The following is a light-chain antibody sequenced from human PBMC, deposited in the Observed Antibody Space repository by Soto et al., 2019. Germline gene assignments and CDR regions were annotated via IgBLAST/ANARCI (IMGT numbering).Light chain of an antibody. V-gene: IGLV1-40*01. J-gene: IGLJ1*01. CDR3: QSFDSSLSGSYV. Sequence: QSVLTQPPSVSGAPGQRVTIACTGSSSNIGAGYDVHWYQQLPGTAHKLLIFGNSNRPSGVPDRFSASKSGTSASLAITWLQAEDEADYYCQSFDSSLSGSYVFGTGTKVTVL. CDR2: GNS. CDR1: SSNIGAGYD.